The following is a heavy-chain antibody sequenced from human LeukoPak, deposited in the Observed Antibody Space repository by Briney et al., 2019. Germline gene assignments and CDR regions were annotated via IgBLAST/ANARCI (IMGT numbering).Heavy chain of an antibody. CDR2: TYYSGST. CDR3: ARAHHYYDFWSGYSDWFDP. V-gene: IGHV4-59*01. CDR1: GGSISSYY. Sequence: PSETLSLTCTVSGGSISSYYWSWIRQPPGKGLEWIGYTYYSGSTNYNPSLKSRVTISVDTSKNQFSLKLSSVTAADTAVYYCARAHHYYDFWSGYSDWFDPWGQGTLVTVSS. D-gene: IGHD3-3*01. J-gene: IGHJ5*02.